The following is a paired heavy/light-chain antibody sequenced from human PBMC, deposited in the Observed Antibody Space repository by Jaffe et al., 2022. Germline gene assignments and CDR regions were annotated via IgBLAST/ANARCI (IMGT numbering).Light chain of an antibody. Sequence: SYVLTQPPSVSVAPGQTARITCGGNNIGSKSVHWYQQKPGQAPVLVVYDDSDRPSGIPERFSGSNSGNTATLTISRVEAGDEADYYCQVWDSSSDHNYVFGTGTKVTVL. CDR1: NIGSKS. J-gene: IGLJ1*01. CDR2: DDS. CDR3: QVWDSSSDHNYV. V-gene: IGLV3-21*02.
Heavy chain of an antibody. CDR2: IRSKANSYAT. Sequence: EVQLVESGGGLVQPGGSLKLSCAASGFTFSGSAMHWVRQASGKGLEWVGRIRSKANSYATAYAASVKGRFTISRDDSKNTAYLQMNSLKTEDTAVYYCTSSSPYYYDSSGYYLDAFDIWGQGTMVTVSS. D-gene: IGHD3-22*01. J-gene: IGHJ3*02. CDR1: GFTFSGSA. CDR3: TSSSPYYYDSSGYYLDAFDI. V-gene: IGHV3-73*02.